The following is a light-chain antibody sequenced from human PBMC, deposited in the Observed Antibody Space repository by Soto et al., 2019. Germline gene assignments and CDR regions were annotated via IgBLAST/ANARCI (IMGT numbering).Light chain of an antibody. V-gene: IGLV1-40*01. CDR3: QSYDSSLSVVV. CDR2: GNS. J-gene: IGLJ2*01. CDR1: RSNIGAGYD. Sequence: QSVLTQPPSVSGAPGQRVTISCTGSRSNIGAGYDVHWYQQLPGTAPKLLIYGNSNRPSGVPDRFSGSKSGTSASLAITGLQAEDEADYSCQSYDSSLSVVVFGGGTKLTVL.